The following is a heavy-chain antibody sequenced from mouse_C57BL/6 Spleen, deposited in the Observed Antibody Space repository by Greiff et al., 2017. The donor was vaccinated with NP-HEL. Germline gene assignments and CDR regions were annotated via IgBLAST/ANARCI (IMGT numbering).Heavy chain of an antibody. CDR1: GYTFTGYW. V-gene: IGHV1-9*01. D-gene: IGHD1-1*01. J-gene: IGHJ4*01. Sequence: VQLQQSGAELMKPGASVKLSCKATGYTFTGYWIEWVKQRPGQGLEWIGEILPGGGGTNYNGKFKGKATFTADTSSNTAYMQLSSLTTEDSAIYCCAGGGSRKGDYWGQGTSVTVSS. CDR2: ILPGGGGT. CDR3: AGGGSRKGDY.